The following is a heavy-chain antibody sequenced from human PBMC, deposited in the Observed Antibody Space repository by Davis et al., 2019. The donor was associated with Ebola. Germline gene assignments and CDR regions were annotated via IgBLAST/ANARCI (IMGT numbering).Heavy chain of an antibody. CDR1: GFTFSSYG. V-gene: IGHV3-30*18. J-gene: IGHJ4*02. CDR3: AKDGWLRGFADY. D-gene: IGHD5-12*01. CDR2: ISYDGSNK. Sequence: GGSLRLSCAASGFTFSSYGMHWVRQAPGKGLEWVAVISYDGSNKYYADSVKGRFTISRDNAKNSLYLQMNSLRAEDTALYYCAKDGWLRGFADYWGQGTLVTVSS.